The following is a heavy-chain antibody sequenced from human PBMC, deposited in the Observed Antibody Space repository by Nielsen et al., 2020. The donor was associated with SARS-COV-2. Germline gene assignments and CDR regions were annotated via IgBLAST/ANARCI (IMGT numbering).Heavy chain of an antibody. CDR3: AYSQGYCSGGSCYEGTLGT. V-gene: IGHV6-1*01. CDR2: TYYRSKWYN. J-gene: IGHJ5*02. D-gene: IGHD2-15*01. CDR1: GDIVSSNSAA. Sequence: SETLSLTCAISGDIVSSNSAAWNWIRQSPSRGLEWLGRTYYRSKWYNDYAVSVKSRITINPDTSKNQFSLQLNSVTPEDTAVYYCAYSQGYCSGGSCYEGTLGTWGQGTLVTVSS.